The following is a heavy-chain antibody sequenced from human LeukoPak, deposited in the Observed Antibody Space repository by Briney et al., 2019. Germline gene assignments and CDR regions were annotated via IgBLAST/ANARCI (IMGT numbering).Heavy chain of an antibody. CDR3: WRHPYDYGGNGGVDY. V-gene: IGHV4-39*01. CDR1: GGSISSSSYY. CDR2: IYYSGST. J-gene: IGHJ4*02. Sequence: PSETLPLTCTVSGGSISSSSYYWGWIRQPPGKGLEWIGSIYYSGSTYYNPSLKSRVTISVDTSKNQFSLKLSSVTAADTAVYYCWRHPYDYGGNGGVDYWGQGTLVTVSS. D-gene: IGHD4-23*01.